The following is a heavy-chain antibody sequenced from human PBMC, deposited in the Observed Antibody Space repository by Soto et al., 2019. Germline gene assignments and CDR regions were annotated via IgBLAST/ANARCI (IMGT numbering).Heavy chain of an antibody. CDR3: ETGEGGIAGQVI. D-gene: IGHD6-13*01. J-gene: IGHJ4*02. CDR1: FYTFTTFG. CDR2: VNTYNGNT. Sequence: GSVXVSFKGSFYTFTTFGCIAVLQAAGQGLDCIGWVNTYNGNTKYSQKFQGRVTMTADRSTTTAYMEVGSVRSDDTDIYYCETGEGGIAGQVIWGQGTPVTVSS. V-gene: IGHV1-18*01.